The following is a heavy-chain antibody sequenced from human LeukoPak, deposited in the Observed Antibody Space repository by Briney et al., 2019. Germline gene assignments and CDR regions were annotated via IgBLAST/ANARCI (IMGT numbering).Heavy chain of an antibody. CDR3: ARDSRIAVAAATHFDY. CDR2: ISSSSSTI. J-gene: IGHJ4*02. CDR1: GFTFSSYS. V-gene: IGHV3-48*01. D-gene: IGHD6-19*01. Sequence: PGGSLRLSCAASGFTFSSYSMNWVRQAPGKGLEWVSYISSSSSTIYYADSVKGRFTISGDNAKNSLYLQMNSLRAEDTAVYYCARDSRIAVAAATHFDYWGQGTPVTVSS.